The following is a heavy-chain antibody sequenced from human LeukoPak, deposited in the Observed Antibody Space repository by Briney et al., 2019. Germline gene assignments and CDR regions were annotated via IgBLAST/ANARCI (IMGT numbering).Heavy chain of an antibody. CDR3: ARYGGSGWVIDN. J-gene: IGHJ4*02. Sequence: SETLSLTCTVSGGTISNYYWTWIRQPPGKGLEWIGYIYHTGATSYNPSLKSRVTISVDTSKNQFSLRLTSVTAADTAVYYCARYGGSGWVIDNWGQGTLVTVSS. V-gene: IGHV4-59*08. CDR1: GGTISNYY. CDR2: IYHTGAT. D-gene: IGHD6-19*01.